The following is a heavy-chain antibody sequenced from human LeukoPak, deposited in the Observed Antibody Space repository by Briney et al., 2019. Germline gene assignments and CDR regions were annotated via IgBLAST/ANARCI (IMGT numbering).Heavy chain of an antibody. J-gene: IGHJ6*03. V-gene: IGHV3-64*01. CDR2: ISSNVGST. CDR3: ARGLHGHYYYYMDV. Sequence: GGSLRLSCAASGFTFSSYAMDWGRQAPGKGVEYVSAISSNVGSTYYANSVKGRFTISRDNSKNTLYLQMGSLRAEDMAVYYCARGLHGHYYYYMDVWGKGTTVTVSS. D-gene: IGHD5/OR15-5a*01. CDR1: GFTFSSYA.